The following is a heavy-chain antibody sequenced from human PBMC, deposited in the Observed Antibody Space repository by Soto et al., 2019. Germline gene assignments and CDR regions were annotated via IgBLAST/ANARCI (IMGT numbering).Heavy chain of an antibody. Sequence: QVHLVQSGAEVKKPGASVTFPCKASGYTFSNYYMHWVRQAPGQGLEWVGIINPSGGGTTYAQNFQGRVTMTRDTSTSTVYMELNSLRSGDTAVYYCARGPKLTDFGDRGYYGMDVWGHGTTVTVSS. CDR2: INPSGGGT. J-gene: IGHJ6*02. V-gene: IGHV1-46*01. D-gene: IGHD4-17*01. CDR3: ARGPKLTDFGDRGYYGMDV. CDR1: GYTFSNYY.